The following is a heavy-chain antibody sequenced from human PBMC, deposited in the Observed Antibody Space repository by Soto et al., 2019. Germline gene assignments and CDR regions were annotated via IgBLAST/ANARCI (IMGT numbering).Heavy chain of an antibody. Sequence: SETLSLTCTVSGGSISSDDYYWSWIRQPPGKGLEWIGYISYSGNTYYNPSLQNRVALSVDTSKNQFSLKLISVTATDTAVYYCARAATVTTAARFDSCDQGALVTVSS. CDR3: ARAATVTTAARFDS. J-gene: IGHJ4*02. D-gene: IGHD4-17*01. V-gene: IGHV4-30-4*01. CDR2: ISYSGNT. CDR1: GGSISSDDYY.